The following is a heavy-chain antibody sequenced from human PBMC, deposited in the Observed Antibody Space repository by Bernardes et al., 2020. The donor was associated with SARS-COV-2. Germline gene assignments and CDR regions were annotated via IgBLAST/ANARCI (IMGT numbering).Heavy chain of an antibody. D-gene: IGHD6-19*01. Sequence: NLSLTGTVSGGSISRSSYYWGWIRQPPGKGLEWIGSIYYSGSTYYNPSLKSRVTISVDTSKNQFSLKLSSVTAADTAVYYCARDTDFYSSDWLDYWGQGTLVTVSS. CDR3: ARDTDFYSSDWLDY. CDR2: IYYSGST. CDR1: GGSISRSSYY. J-gene: IGHJ4*02. V-gene: IGHV4-39*01.